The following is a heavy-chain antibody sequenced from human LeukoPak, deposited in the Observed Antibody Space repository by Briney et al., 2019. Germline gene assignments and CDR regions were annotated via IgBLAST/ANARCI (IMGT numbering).Heavy chain of an antibody. J-gene: IGHJ4*02. Sequence: SGGSLRLSCAVSGFTFSSYEMNWVRQTPGKGLEWVSYISADGSIIYYADSVKGRFTISRGNSKNTLYLQMNSLRAEDTAVYYCAKVRWDVVVPAASFDYWGQGTLVTVSS. CDR3: AKVRWDVVVPAASFDY. V-gene: IGHV3-48*03. CDR2: ISADGSII. CDR1: GFTFSSYE. D-gene: IGHD2-2*01.